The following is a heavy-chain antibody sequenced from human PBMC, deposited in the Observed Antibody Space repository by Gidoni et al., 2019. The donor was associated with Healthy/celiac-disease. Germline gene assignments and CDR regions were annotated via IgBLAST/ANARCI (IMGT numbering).Heavy chain of an antibody. V-gene: IGHV4-34*01. CDR2: INHSGST. CDR1: GGSFSGYY. J-gene: IGHJ4*02. Sequence: QVQLQQWGAGLLKPSETLSLTCAVYGGSFSGYYWSWIRQPPGKGLEWIGEINHSGSTNYNPSLKSRVTISVDTSKNQFSLKLSSVTAADTAVYYCARLLWFGEELYYFDYWGQGTLVTVSS. D-gene: IGHD3-10*01. CDR3: ARLLWFGEELYYFDY.